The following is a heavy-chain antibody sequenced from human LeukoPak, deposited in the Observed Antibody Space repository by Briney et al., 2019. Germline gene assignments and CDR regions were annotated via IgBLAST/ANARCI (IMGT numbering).Heavy chain of an antibody. CDR1: GGSISSGDYY. D-gene: IGHD3-10*01. J-gene: IGHJ5*02. V-gene: IGHV4-30-4*08. Sequence: SETLSLTCTVSGGSISSGDYYWSWIRQPPGKGLEWIGYIYYSGSTYYNPSLKSRVTISVDTSKNQFSLKLSSVTAADTAVYYCASAGFVYNWFDPWGQGTLVTVSS. CDR3: ASAGFVYNWFDP. CDR2: IYYSGST.